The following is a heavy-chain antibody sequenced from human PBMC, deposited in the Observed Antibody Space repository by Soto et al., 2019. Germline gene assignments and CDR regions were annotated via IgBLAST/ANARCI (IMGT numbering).Heavy chain of an antibody. CDR3: ARWGYCSSTSCSTLRLDP. D-gene: IGHD2-2*01. Sequence: PSETLSLTCTVSGGSISSGGYYWSWIRHHPGKGLEWIGYIYYSGSTYYNPSLKSRVTISVDTSKNQFSLKLSSVTAADTAVYYCARWGYCSSTSCSTLRLDPWGQGTLVTVSS. V-gene: IGHV4-31*03. J-gene: IGHJ5*02. CDR1: GGSISSGGYY. CDR2: IYYSGST.